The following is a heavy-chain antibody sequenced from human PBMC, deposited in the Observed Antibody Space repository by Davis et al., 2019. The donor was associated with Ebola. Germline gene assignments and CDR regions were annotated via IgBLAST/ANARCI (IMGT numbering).Heavy chain of an antibody. D-gene: IGHD6-13*01. V-gene: IGHV1-18*01. CDR1: GYSFTSYG. CDR3: ARALSTAYYYYYYGMDV. J-gene: IGHJ6*02. Sequence: ASVKVSCKASGYSFTSYGISWVRQAPGQGLEWMGWISAYNGNTNYAQKLQGRVTMTTDTSTSTAYMELRSLRSEDTAVYYCARALSTAYYYYYYGMDVWGQGTTVTVSS. CDR2: ISAYNGNT.